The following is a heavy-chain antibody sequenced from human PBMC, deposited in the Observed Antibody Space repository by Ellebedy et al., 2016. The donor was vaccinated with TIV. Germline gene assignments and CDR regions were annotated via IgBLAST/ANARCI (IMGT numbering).Heavy chain of an antibody. CDR2: ISSSSSTI. CDR3: ARDQGSSLDDYYYYYGMDV. J-gene: IGHJ6*02. V-gene: IGHV3-48*01. Sequence: PGGSLRLSCAASGFTFSSYSMNWVRQAPGKGLEWVSYISSSSSTIYYADSVKGRFTISRDNSKNTLYLQMNSLRAEDTAVYYCARDQGSSLDDYYYYYGMDVWGQGTTVTVSS. CDR1: GFTFSSYS. D-gene: IGHD6-13*01.